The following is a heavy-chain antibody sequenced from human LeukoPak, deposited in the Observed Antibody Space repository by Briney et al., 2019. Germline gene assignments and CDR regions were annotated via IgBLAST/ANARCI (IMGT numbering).Heavy chain of an antibody. CDR3: AREYDFWSGLSPPDY. D-gene: IGHD3-3*01. Sequence: GGSLRLSCAASGFTFSTYWMHWVRQAPGKGLVWVSRISSDGSITGYADSVKGRFTISRDNAKNSLYLQMNSLRAEDTAVYYCAREYDFWSGLSPPDYWGQGTLVTVSS. CDR2: ISSDGSIT. V-gene: IGHV3-74*01. J-gene: IGHJ4*02. CDR1: GFTFSTYW.